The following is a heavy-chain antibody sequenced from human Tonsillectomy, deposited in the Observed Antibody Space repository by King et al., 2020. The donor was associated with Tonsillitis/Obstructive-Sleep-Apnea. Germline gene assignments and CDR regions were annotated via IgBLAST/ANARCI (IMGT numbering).Heavy chain of an antibody. CDR1: GDSISSSSYY. CDR3: ARNYPERRDYYYYYMDV. J-gene: IGHJ6*03. Sequence: QLQESGPGLVKPSETLSLTCIVSGDSISSSSYYWGWIRQPPGKGLEWIGTIYYSGTTYYNPSLESRVTVSVDTSKNQFSLTVSSVTATDTAVYYCARNYPERRDYYYYYMDVWGKGTTVTVSS. CDR2: IYYSGTT. D-gene: IGHD1-1*01. V-gene: IGHV4-39*01.